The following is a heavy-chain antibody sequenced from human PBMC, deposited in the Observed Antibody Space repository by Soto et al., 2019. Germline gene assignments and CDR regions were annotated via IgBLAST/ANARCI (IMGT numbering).Heavy chain of an antibody. J-gene: IGHJ4*02. CDR2: IDPSDSYT. CDR1: GYSVNNYW. CDR3: ARRSGYHDY. Sequence: GESLKISCKGSGYSVNNYWISWVRQMPGKGLEWMGRIDPSDSYTNYSPSFQGHVTISVDKSISTAYLQWSSLKASDTAMYYCARRSGYHDYWGQGTLVTVSS. V-gene: IGHV5-10-1*01. D-gene: IGHD3-10*01.